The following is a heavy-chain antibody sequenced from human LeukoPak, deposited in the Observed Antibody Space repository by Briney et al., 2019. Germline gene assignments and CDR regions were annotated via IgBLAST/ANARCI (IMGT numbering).Heavy chain of an antibody. D-gene: IGHD3-3*02. Sequence: PGGSLRLSCAASGFTFSSYAMSWVRQAPGKGLEWVSAISGSGGSTYYADSVKGRFTISRDNSRNTLYLQMNSLRAEDTAVYYCAKPLHFYGAFDIWGQGTMVTVSS. CDR2: ISGSGGST. J-gene: IGHJ3*02. CDR3: AKPLHFYGAFDI. CDR1: GFTFSSYA. V-gene: IGHV3-23*01.